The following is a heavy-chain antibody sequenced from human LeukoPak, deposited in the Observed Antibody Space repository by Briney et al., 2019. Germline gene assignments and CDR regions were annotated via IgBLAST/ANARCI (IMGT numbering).Heavy chain of an antibody. J-gene: IGHJ4*02. CDR2: IYYSGST. CDR3: ALGYTSGWYGYFDF. D-gene: IGHD6-19*01. CDR1: GGSISSYY. V-gene: IGHV4-59*08. Sequence: KASETLSLTCTVSGGSISSYYWSWIRQPPGKGLEWIGYIYYSGSTNYNPSLKSRVTISVDTSKNQFSLKLSSVTAADTAVYYCALGYTSGWYGYFDFWGQGSLVIVSS.